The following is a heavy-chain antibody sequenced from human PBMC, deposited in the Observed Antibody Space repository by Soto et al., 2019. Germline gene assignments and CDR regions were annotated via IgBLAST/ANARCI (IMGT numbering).Heavy chain of an antibody. CDR1: GYTFSNYD. CDR2: MSPNSGRT. CDR3: ARGPFVVTMVRGVPYYFDY. D-gene: IGHD3-10*01. V-gene: IGHV1-8*01. J-gene: IGHJ4*02. Sequence: GASVKVSCKASGYTFSNYDINWVRQATGQGLEWMGWMSPNSGRTGYAQKFQGRVTMTRNTSSSTAYMELSSLRSEDTAVYYCARGPFVVTMVRGVPYYFDYWGQGTLVTVSS.